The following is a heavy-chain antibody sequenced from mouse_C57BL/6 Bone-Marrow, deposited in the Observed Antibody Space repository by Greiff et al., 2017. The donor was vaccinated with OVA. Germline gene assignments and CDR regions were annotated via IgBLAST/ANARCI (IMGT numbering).Heavy chain of an antibody. Sequence: QVQLKQSGAELARPGASVKLSCKASGYTFTSYGISWVKQRTGQGLEWIGEIYPRSGNTYYNEKFKGKATLTADKSSSTAYMELRSLTSEDSAVYFCEGRDYYGSSLWGDYWGQGTTLTVSS. V-gene: IGHV1-81*01. D-gene: IGHD1-1*01. CDR2: IYPRSGNT. CDR3: EGRDYYGSSLWGDY. CDR1: GYTFTSYG. J-gene: IGHJ2*01.